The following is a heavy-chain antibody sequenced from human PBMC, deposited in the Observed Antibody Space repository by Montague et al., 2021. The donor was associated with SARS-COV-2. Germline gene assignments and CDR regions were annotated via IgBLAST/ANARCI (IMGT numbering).Heavy chain of an antibody. Sequence: TLSLTCTVSGGSISSGCYDWSWIRQHPGKGLEWIGYIYYSGSTYYXRSVKSRVTISVDTSKNQFSLKLSSVTAADTAVYYCARATRSIVVLDWFDPWGQGTLVTVSS. J-gene: IGHJ5*02. CDR1: GGSISSGCYD. V-gene: IGHV4-31*03. CDR3: ARATRSIVVLDWFDP. D-gene: IGHD3-22*01. CDR2: IYYSGST.